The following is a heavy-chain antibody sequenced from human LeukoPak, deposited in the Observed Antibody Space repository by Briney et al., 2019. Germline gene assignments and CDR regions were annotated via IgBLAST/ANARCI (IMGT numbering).Heavy chain of an antibody. J-gene: IGHJ6*02. CDR3: ARDGGSGSYYTDYYYGMDV. V-gene: IGHV1-69*13. CDR2: ISPICGTA. CDR1: GGTFTSYA. Sequence: GASVKFCCKASGGTFTSYAISWMRQAPGQWLELMGGISPICGTANYAQKFQGRVTITADESTSTAYMELSSLRSEDTAVYYCARDGGSGSYYTDYYYGMDVWGQGTTVTVSS. D-gene: IGHD3-10*01.